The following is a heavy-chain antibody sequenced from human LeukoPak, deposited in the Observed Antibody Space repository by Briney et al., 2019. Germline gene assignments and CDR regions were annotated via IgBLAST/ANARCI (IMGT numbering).Heavy chain of an antibody. J-gene: IGHJ3*02. V-gene: IGHV1-69*13. CDR3: ARGYLPPFDAFDI. CDR2: IIPIFGTA. D-gene: IGHD3-9*01. CDR1: GGTFSSYA. Sequence: GASVKVSCKTSGGTFSSYAISWVRQAPGQGLEWMGGIIPIFGTANYAQKFQGRVTITADESTSTAYMELSSLRSEDTAVYYCARGYLPPFDAFDIWGQGTMVNVSS.